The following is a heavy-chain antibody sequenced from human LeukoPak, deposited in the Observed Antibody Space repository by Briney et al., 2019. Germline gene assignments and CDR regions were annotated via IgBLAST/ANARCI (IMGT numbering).Heavy chain of an antibody. Sequence: PGGSLRLSCAASGFTFNNYWFSWVRQAPGKGLEWVANMNQDGSHKYSVDSVKDRFTISRDNARNSLYLQMNGLRAEDTAVYYCARFRYIGSDLEVFDSWGQGTLVTVSS. V-gene: IGHV3-7*01. J-gene: IGHJ4*02. CDR1: GFTFNNYW. CDR2: MNQDGSHK. CDR3: ARFRYIGSDLEVFDS. D-gene: IGHD5-12*01.